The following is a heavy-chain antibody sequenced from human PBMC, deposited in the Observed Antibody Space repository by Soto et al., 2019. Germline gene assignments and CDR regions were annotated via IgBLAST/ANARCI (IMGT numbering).Heavy chain of an antibody. CDR1: GGTFSSYT. V-gene: IGHV1-69*08. Sequence: QVQLVQSGAEVKKPGSSVKVSCKASGGTFSSYTISWVRQAPGQGLEWMGRIIPILGIANYAQKFQGRVTITADKSTSTAYRELSGLGAEDRAMYCCARDDKGSWTDDWGEGSLDSVSS. CDR3: ARDDKGSWTDD. CDR2: IIPILGIA. D-gene: IGHD1-26*01. J-gene: IGHJ1*01.